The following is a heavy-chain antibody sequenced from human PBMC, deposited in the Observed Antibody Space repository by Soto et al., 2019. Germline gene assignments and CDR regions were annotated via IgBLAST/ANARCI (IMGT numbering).Heavy chain of an antibody. Sequence: LSLTCTVSGGSISSSSYYWGWIRQPPGKGLEWIGSIYYSGSTYYNPSLKSRVTISVDTSKNQFSLKLSSVTAADTAVYYCAGLVEGAARDNWFDPWGQGTLVTVSS. V-gene: IGHV4-39*01. CDR1: GGSISSSSYY. CDR2: IYYSGST. J-gene: IGHJ5*02. CDR3: AGLVEGAARDNWFDP. D-gene: IGHD6-6*01.